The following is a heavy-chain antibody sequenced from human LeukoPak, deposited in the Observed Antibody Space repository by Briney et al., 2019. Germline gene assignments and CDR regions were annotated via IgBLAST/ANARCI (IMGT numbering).Heavy chain of an antibody. Sequence: SETLSLTCAVYGGSFSGYYWSWIRQPPGKGLEWIGEINHSGSTNYNPSLKSRVTISVDTSKNQFSLKLSSVTAADTAVYYCARGRYYSGSGSYYNNGFDYWGQGTLVTVSS. V-gene: IGHV4-34*01. CDR2: INHSGST. J-gene: IGHJ4*02. D-gene: IGHD3-10*01. CDR3: ARGRYYSGSGSYYNNGFDY. CDR1: GGSFSGYY.